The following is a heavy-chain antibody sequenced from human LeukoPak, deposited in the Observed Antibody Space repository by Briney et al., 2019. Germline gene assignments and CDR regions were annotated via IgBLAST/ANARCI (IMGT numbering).Heavy chain of an antibody. V-gene: IGHV1-18*01. Sequence: ASVKVSCKASGYTFTTYGIVWLRQAPGEGIQWMGWISPYNDNTKYAQKLQGRVTMTADTSTSTAYMDLRSLRSDDTAVYYCAREMPAAAGSDAFDIWGQGTMATVSS. J-gene: IGHJ3*02. CDR1: GYTFTTYG. D-gene: IGHD6-13*01. CDR2: ISPYNDNT. CDR3: AREMPAAAGSDAFDI.